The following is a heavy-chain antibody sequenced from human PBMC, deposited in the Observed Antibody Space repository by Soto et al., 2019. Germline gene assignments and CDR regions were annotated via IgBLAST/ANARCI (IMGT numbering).Heavy chain of an antibody. Sequence: GGSLRLSCAASGFSFTSYALSWVRQAPGKGLEWVSTISGSGGKTYYADSVKGRFSISRDTSKTTLYLQMNSLRVEDTAVYYCARWSFLDYWGQGTRVTVSS. J-gene: IGHJ4*02. D-gene: IGHD1-26*01. CDR3: ARWSFLDY. CDR2: ISGSGGKT. CDR1: GFSFTSYA. V-gene: IGHV3-23*01.